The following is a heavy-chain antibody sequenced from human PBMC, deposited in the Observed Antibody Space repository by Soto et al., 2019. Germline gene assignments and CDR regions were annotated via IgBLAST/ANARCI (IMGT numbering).Heavy chain of an antibody. CDR2: INPSGGST. CDR3: ARDLSIAAAPNAFDI. Sequence: ASVKVSCKASGYTFTSYYMHWVRQAPGQGLEWMGIINPSGGSTSYAQKFQGRVTMTRDTSTSTVYMELSSLRSEDTAVYYCARDLSIAAAPNAFDIWGQGTMVTVSS. V-gene: IGHV1-46*01. CDR1: GYTFTSYY. J-gene: IGHJ3*02. D-gene: IGHD6-13*01.